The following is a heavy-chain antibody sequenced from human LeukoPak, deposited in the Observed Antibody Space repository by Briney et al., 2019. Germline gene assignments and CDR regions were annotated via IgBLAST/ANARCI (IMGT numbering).Heavy chain of an antibody. V-gene: IGHV5-51*01. CDR2: IYPGDSDT. D-gene: IGHD2-2*02. Sequence: GESLKISCKGSGYSFTSYWIGWVRQMPGKGLEWMGIIYPGDSDTRYSPSFQGQVTISADKSISTAYLQWSSLKASDTAMYYCARRNCSSTTCYKYFDYWGQGTLVTVSS. CDR1: GYSFTSYW. J-gene: IGHJ4*01. CDR3: ARRNCSSTTCYKYFDY.